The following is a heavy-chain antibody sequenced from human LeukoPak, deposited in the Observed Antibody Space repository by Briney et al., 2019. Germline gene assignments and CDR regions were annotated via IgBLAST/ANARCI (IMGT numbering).Heavy chain of an antibody. CDR2: ISGSGGST. Sequence: GGXLRLSCAASGFTFSSYAMSWVRQAPGKGLEWVSTISGSGGSTYYADSVKGRFTISRDNSKNTLYLQMNSLRAEDTAVYYCAKVVSSQTYYFDYWGQGTLVTVSS. D-gene: IGHD2/OR15-2a*01. CDR1: GFTFSSYA. J-gene: IGHJ4*02. V-gene: IGHV3-23*01. CDR3: AKVVSSQTYYFDY.